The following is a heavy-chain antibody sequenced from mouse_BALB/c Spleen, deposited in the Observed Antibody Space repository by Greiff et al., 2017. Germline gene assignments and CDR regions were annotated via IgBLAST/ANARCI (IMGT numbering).Heavy chain of an antibody. CDR3: ARERTHYYGLFAY. V-gene: IGHV5-9-4*01. Sequence: EVQGVESGGGLVKPGGSLKLSCAASGFTFSSYAMSWVRQSPEKRLEWVAEISSGGSYTYYPDTVTGRFTISRDNAKNTLYLEMSSLRSEDTAMYYCARERTHYYGLFAYWGQGTLVTVSA. D-gene: IGHD1-2*01. CDR2: ISSGGSYT. CDR1: GFTFSSYA. J-gene: IGHJ3*01.